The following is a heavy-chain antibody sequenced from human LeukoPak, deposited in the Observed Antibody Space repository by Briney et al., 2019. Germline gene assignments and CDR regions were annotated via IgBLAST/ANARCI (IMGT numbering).Heavy chain of an antibody. CDR3: AREPSTGDDLDY. V-gene: IGHV1-46*01. CDR2: INPSGGST. Sequence: ASVKVSCKASGHTFTSYYMHWVRQAPGQGLEWMGIINPSGGSTSYAQKFQGRLTMTRDTSTSTVYMELSSLRSEDTAVYYRAREPSTGDDLDYWGQGTLVTVSS. J-gene: IGHJ4*02. D-gene: IGHD3-16*01. CDR1: GHTFTSYY.